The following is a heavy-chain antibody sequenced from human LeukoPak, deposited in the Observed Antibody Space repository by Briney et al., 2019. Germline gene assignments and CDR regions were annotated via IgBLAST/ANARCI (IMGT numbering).Heavy chain of an antibody. D-gene: IGHD3-9*01. CDR2: IYYSGST. V-gene: IGHV4-61*10. CDR3: ARDSGLHYDILTGYYRGAYYYYGMDV. J-gene: IGHJ6*02. CDR1: RGPINSGDYF. Sequence: SETLSLTCTVSRGPINSGDYFWSWIRQSAGKGLEWIGRIYYSGSTNYNPSLKSRVTISVDTSKNQFSLKLSSVTAADTAVYYCARDSGLHYDILTGYYRGAYYYYGMDVWGQGTTVTVSS.